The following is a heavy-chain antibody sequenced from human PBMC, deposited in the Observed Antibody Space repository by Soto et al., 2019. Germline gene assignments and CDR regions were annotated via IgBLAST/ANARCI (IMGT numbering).Heavy chain of an antibody. D-gene: IGHD3-22*01. CDR3: ARDYYDSSGYYPGGMDV. J-gene: IGHJ6*02. CDR1: GYTFTGYH. V-gene: IGHV1-2*04. Sequence: QVQLVQSGAEVKKPGASVKVSCKASGYTFTGYHMHWVRQAPGQGLEWLGWINPNSGGTNYAQKFKGWDTMTRETSIRTAYKEMSRLRSDDTAVYYCARDYYDSSGYYPGGMDVWGQGTTVTVSS. CDR2: INPNSGGT.